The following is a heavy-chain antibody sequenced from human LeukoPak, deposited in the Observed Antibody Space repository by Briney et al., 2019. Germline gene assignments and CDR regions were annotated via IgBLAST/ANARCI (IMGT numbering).Heavy chain of an antibody. J-gene: IGHJ4*02. CDR3: AREHVDTAMGLDY. V-gene: IGHV4-31*03. CDR1: GGSISSGGYY. Sequence: PSETLSLTCTVSGGSISSGGYYWSWIRQHPGKGLEWIGYIYYSGGTYYNPSLKSRVTISVDTSKNQFSLKLSSVTAADTAVYYCAREHVDTAMGLDYWGQGTLVTVSS. CDR2: IYYSGGT. D-gene: IGHD5-18*01.